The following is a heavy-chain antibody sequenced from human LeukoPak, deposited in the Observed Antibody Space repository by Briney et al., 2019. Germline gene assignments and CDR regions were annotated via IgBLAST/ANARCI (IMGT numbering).Heavy chain of an antibody. CDR1: GYTFTSYG. D-gene: IGHD2-2*01. CDR3: SLGYCSSTSCYVFDY. Sequence: ASVKVSCKASGYTFTSYGTSWVRQAPGQGLEWMGWISAYNGNTNYAQKLQGRVTMTTDTSTSTAYMELRSLRSDDTAVYYCSLGYCSSTSCYVFDYWGQGTLVTVSS. V-gene: IGHV1-18*01. CDR2: ISAYNGNT. J-gene: IGHJ4*02.